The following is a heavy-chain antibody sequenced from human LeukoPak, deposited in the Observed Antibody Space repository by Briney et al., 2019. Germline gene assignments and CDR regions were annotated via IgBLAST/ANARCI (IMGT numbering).Heavy chain of an antibody. CDR3: ARATGFWSGYYSPPVINWFDP. D-gene: IGHD3-3*01. Sequence: PSETLSLTCTVSGGSISSYYWSWIRQPAGKGLEWIGYIYYSGSTNYNPSLKSRVTISVDTSKNQFSLKLSSVTAADTAVYYCARATGFWSGYYSPPVINWFDPWGQGTLVTVSS. V-gene: IGHV4-59*01. J-gene: IGHJ5*02. CDR2: IYYSGST. CDR1: GGSISSYY.